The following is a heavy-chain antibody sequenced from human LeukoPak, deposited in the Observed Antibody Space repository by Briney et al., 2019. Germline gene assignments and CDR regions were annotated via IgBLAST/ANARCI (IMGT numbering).Heavy chain of an antibody. V-gene: IGHV4-38-2*01. J-gene: IGHJ4*02. Sequence: PSETLSLTCAVSGYSISSGYYWGWIRQPPGQGLEWIGSLYRSGNTYYNPSLKSRVHISVDRSKNQFSLKLSSVTAADTAVYYCARLDTIFGVVSDYWGQGTLVTVSS. D-gene: IGHD3-3*01. CDR2: LYRSGNT. CDR1: GYSISSGYY. CDR3: ARLDTIFGVVSDY.